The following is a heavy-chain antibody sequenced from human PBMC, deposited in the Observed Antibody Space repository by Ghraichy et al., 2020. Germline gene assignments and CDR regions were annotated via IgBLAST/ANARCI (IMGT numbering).Heavy chain of an antibody. J-gene: IGHJ6*02. V-gene: IGHV1-2*02. Sequence: SVKVSCTASGYTFTGYYMQWARQAPGQGLEWMGWINPSSGDTKYAQKFRGRVTMTRDTSISTAYMELSGLRSDDTAVYYCARVGRVGATSPYGMDVWGQGTTVTVSS. CDR1: GYTFTGYY. CDR3: ARVGRVGATSPYGMDV. CDR2: INPSSGDT. D-gene: IGHD1-26*01.